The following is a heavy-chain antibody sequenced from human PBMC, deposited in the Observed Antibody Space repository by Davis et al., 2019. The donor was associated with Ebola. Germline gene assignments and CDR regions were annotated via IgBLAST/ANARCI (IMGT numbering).Heavy chain of an antibody. CDR2: ISSTGNTK. D-gene: IGHD6-19*01. J-gene: IGHJ4*02. CDR3: ARAPAGRWQWPGTACDY. CDR1: GFTFSSYS. Sequence: PGGSLRLSCAASGFTFSSYSMNWVRQAPGKGLEWLSYISSTGNTKYNADSVKGRFIISRDNAKNSLYLQLNSLRPEDTALYYCARAPAGRWQWPGTACDYWGQGTLVTVSS. V-gene: IGHV3-48*01.